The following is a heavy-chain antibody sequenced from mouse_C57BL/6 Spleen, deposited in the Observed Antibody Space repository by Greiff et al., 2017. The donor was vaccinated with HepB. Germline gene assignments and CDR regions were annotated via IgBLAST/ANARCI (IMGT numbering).Heavy chain of an antibody. CDR3: ARDYGVSCAY. Sequence: EVQVVESGGDLVKPGGSLKLSCAASGFTFSSYGMSWVRQTPDKRLEWVATISSGGSYTYYPDSVKGRFTISRDNADNTLYLQMSTLKSEDTAMYICARDYGVSCAYWGQGTLVTVSA. D-gene: IGHD2-4*01. V-gene: IGHV5-6*01. J-gene: IGHJ3*01. CDR1: GFTFSSYG. CDR2: ISSGGSYT.